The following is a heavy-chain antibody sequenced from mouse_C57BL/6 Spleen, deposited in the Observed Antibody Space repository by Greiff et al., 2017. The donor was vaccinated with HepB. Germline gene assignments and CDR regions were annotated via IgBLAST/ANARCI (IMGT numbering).Heavy chain of an antibody. Sequence: EVQGVESGGGLVQPGGSMKLSCVASGFTFSNYWMNWVRQSPEKGLEWVAQIRLKSDNYATHYAESVKGRFTISRDDSKSSVYLQMNNLRAEDTGIYYCTLYGSSYAMDYWGQGTSVTVSS. CDR3: TLYGSSYAMDY. CDR1: GFTFSNYW. J-gene: IGHJ4*01. D-gene: IGHD1-1*01. CDR2: IRLKSDNYAT. V-gene: IGHV6-3*01.